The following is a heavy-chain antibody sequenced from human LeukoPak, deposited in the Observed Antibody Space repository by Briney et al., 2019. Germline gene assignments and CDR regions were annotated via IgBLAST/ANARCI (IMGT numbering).Heavy chain of an antibody. CDR3: AKDQEKGLVGATCVDF. V-gene: IGHV3-15*01. J-gene: IGHJ4*02. Sequence: SKTDGATTYYAAPWKGIYTISRVDSKNTLYLQRNSLIPEDTAVYYCAKDQEKGLVGATCVDFWGQGTLVTVSS. D-gene: IGHD1-26*01. CDR2: SKTDGATT.